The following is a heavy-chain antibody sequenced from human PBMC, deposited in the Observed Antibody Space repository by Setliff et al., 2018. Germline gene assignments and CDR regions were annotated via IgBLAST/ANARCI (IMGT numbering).Heavy chain of an antibody. J-gene: IGHJ4*02. V-gene: IGHV3-30*03. CDR2: ILDDGVKK. CDR1: GFTFSTYR. CDR3: ARTCSGSGCYAGLES. D-gene: IGHD2-15*01. Sequence: GSLRLSCAASGFTFSTYRMHWVRQAPGKGLEWVAVILDDGVKKYHADSVKGRFTISRDNSKNTLYLQINSLRPEDTAVYYCARTCSGSGCYAGLESWGQGTPVTVSS.